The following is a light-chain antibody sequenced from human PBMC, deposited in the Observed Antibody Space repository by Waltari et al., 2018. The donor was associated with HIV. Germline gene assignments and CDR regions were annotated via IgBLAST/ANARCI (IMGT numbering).Light chain of an antibody. CDR2: DFI. Sequence: QSVLTQPPSVSGDPGQRITISCAGSSSNIGPGFDVPWYQQFPGKAPKLLIFDFINRPSGVPDRFSGSKSGTSASLAITGLQAEDEADYYCQSYDTSLANWVFGGGTKLTVL. CDR1: SSNIGPGFD. J-gene: IGLJ3*02. V-gene: IGLV1-40*01. CDR3: QSYDTSLANWV.